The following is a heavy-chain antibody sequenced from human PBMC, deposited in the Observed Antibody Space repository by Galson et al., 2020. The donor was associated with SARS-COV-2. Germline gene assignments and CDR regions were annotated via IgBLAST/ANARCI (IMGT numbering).Heavy chain of an antibody. CDR1: GRSLSSSSW. CDR3: ARAGYMSRPYYVDY. CDR2: IYHTGDT. D-gene: IGHD3-16*02. V-gene: IGHV4-4*02. Sequence: ASETLSLTCSVSGRSLSSSSWWTWVRQPPGKGLEWVGEIYHTGDTNYNASLGSRVTISLDKSKNQFSLILNSVTAADTAVYYCARAGYMSRPYYVDYWGPGTLVTVSS. J-gene: IGHJ4*02.